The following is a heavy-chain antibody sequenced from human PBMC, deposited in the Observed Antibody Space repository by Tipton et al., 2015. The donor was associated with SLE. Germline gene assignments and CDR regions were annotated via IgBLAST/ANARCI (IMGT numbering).Heavy chain of an antibody. CDR2: IHQSGSI. J-gene: IGHJ4*02. V-gene: IGHV4-38-2*02. CDR3: VREGGMRSHYTD. CDR1: GYFISSGYY. D-gene: IGHD1-26*01. Sequence: TLSLTCIVSGYFISSGYYWGWIRQSPGKGLEWIGTIHQSGSIYYNPSLKSRVTISVDTSKNEYSLRMKSVTAADTAVYYCVREGGMRSHYTDWGQGILVTVSS.